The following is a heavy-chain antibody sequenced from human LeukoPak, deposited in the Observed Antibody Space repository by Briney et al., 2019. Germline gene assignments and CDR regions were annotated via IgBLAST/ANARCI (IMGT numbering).Heavy chain of an antibody. V-gene: IGHV1-18*01. Sequence: ASVKVSCKASGGTFSSYTISWVRQAPGQGLEWMGWISAYNGNTNYAQKLQGRVTMTTDTSTSTAYMELRSLRSDDTAVYYCARVQTGYCSGGSCYPTYYFDYWGQGTLVTVSS. J-gene: IGHJ4*02. CDR2: ISAYNGNT. CDR3: ARVQTGYCSGGSCYPTYYFDY. D-gene: IGHD2-15*01. CDR1: GGTFSSYT.